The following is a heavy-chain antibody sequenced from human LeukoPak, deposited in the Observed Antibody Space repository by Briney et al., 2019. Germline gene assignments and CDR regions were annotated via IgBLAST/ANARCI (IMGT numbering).Heavy chain of an antibody. CDR3: ARCYCSGGSCWTDY. J-gene: IGHJ4*02. CDR1: GYTFTSYG. V-gene: IGHV1-18*01. Sequence: ASVKVSCKASGYTFTSYGISWVRQAPGQGLEWMGGMSAYNGKKNYAQKLQGRVTMTTDTSTSTAYMELRSLKSDDTAVYYCARCYCSGGSCWTDYWGQGTLVTVSS. D-gene: IGHD2-15*01. CDR2: MSAYNGKK.